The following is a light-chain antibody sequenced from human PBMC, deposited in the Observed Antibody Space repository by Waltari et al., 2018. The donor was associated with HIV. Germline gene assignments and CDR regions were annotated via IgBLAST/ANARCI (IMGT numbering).Light chain of an antibody. J-gene: IGLJ2*01. CDR2: GNS. CDR3: QSYDSSLSVV. V-gene: IGLV1-40*01. CDR1: SSTIGAGYD. Sequence: QPLLTQPPSGPGPPGRRVTIPGTGASSTIGAGYDFPWYQQLPGTAPKLLIYGNSNRPSGVPDRFSGSKSGTSASLAITGLQAEDEADYYCQSYDSSLSVVFGGGTKLTVL.